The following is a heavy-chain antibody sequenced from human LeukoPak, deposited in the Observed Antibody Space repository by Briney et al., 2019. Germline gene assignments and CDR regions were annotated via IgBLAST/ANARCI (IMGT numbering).Heavy chain of an antibody. V-gene: IGHV4-31*03. D-gene: IGHD3-9*01. CDR3: ARLRYFDWLPRWFDS. CDR1: GDSISSGGYY. J-gene: IGHJ5*01. Sequence: SQTLSLTCTVSGDSISSGGYYWSWIRRHPGKGLEWIGYIYHSGSTHYNPSLKSRVTISVDMSKNQFSLKLSSVTAADTAVYYCARLRYFDWLPRWFDSWGQGTLVTVSS. CDR2: IYHSGST.